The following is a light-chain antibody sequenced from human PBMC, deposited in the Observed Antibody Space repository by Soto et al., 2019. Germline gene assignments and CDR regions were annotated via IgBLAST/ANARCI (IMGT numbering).Light chain of an antibody. CDR1: SNDIGDYNY. CDR2: EVN. J-gene: IGLJ3*02. V-gene: IGLV2-14*01. CDR3: SSYPLSNPRV. Sequence: QSALTQPASVSGSPGQSITICCTGTSNDIGDYNYVSWYQHHPGKAPKLVIFEVNNRPSGVSNRFSGSKSGNTASLTISGLQVEVEADYYFSSYPLSNPRVFGGGTKLTVL.